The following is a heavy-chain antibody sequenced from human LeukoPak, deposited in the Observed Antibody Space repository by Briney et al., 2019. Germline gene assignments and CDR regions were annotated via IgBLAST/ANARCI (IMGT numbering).Heavy chain of an antibody. CDR2: ISGSGGST. Sequence: GGSLRLSCAASGFTFSSYAMSWVRQAPGKGLEWVSAISGSGGSTYYADSVKGRFTISRDNSKNTLYLQMNSLRAEDAAVYYCARGARKGDDYGGFFDYWGQGTLVTVSS. D-gene: IGHD4-17*01. CDR1: GFTFSSYA. CDR3: ARGARKGDDYGGFFDY. J-gene: IGHJ4*02. V-gene: IGHV3-23*01.